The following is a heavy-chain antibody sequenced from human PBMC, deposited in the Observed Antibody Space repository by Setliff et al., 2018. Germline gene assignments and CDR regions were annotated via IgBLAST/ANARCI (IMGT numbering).Heavy chain of an antibody. CDR1: GGSISSHY. J-gene: IGHJ3*02. CDR3: ARPYGSGSYYNLDDAFDI. D-gene: IGHD3-10*01. CDR2: VYYSGST. V-gene: IGHV4-59*08. Sequence: PSETLSLTCTVSGGSISSHYWSWIRQPPGKGLELIGTVYYSGSTYYNPSPKSRITISVDTSKNQFSLKLSSVTAADTAVYYCARPYGSGSYYNLDDAFDIWGQGTMVTVSS.